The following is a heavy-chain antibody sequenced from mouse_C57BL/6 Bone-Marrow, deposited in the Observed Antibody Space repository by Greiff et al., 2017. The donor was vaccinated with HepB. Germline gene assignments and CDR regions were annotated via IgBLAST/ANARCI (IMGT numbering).Heavy chain of an antibody. CDR3: ARRCSSGYPDY. CDR1: GFTFSRYG. J-gene: IGHJ2*01. V-gene: IGHV5-6*02. D-gene: IGHD3-2*02. CDR2: ISSGGSYT. Sequence: EVKLVESEGDLVKPGGSLKLSCAASGFTFSRYGLSWVRQTPDKRLEWVATISSGGSYTYYPDSVKGRFTISRDNSKNTLYLQMSSLKAEDTAMFYCARRCSSGYPDYWGEGTTLTVGS.